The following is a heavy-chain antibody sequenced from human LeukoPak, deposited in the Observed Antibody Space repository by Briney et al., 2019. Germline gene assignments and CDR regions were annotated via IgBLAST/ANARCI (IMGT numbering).Heavy chain of an antibody. J-gene: IGHJ4*02. Sequence: PSETLSLTCIVSGGSISGYYWSWIRQPPGRGLEWIGYISDTGTSIYNPSLKNRLSMLVDTSKNHFYLNLTSVTAADTAIYYCARTRTYLDYWGQGALVTVSS. CDR2: ISDTGTS. V-gene: IGHV4-4*09. D-gene: IGHD1-7*01. CDR3: ARTRTYLDY. CDR1: GGSISGYY.